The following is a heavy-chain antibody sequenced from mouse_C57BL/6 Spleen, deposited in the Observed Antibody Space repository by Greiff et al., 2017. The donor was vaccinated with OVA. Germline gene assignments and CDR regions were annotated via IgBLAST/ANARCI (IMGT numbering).Heavy chain of an antibody. CDR2: IHPNSGST. Sequence: QVQLQQPGAELVKPGASVKLSCKASGYTFTSYWMHWVKQRPGQGLEWIGMIHPNSGSTNYNEKFKSKATLTVDKSSSTAYMQLSSLTSEDSAVYDCASIYYDYDRAMDDWGQGTSVTVSS. CDR3: ASIYYDYDRAMDD. CDR1: GYTFTSYW. D-gene: IGHD2-4*01. V-gene: IGHV1-64*01. J-gene: IGHJ4*01.